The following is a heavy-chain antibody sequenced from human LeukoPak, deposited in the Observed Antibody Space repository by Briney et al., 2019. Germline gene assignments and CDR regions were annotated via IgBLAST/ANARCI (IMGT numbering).Heavy chain of an antibody. CDR3: AKGPRSGYYLNWFDP. V-gene: IGHV3-23*01. CDR1: GFTFSSYA. Sequence: GGSLRLSCAASGFTFSSYAMSWVRQAPGKGQEWVSAISGSGGSTYYADSVKGRFTISRDNSKNTLYLQMNSLRAEDTAVYYCAKGPRSGYYLNWFDPWGQGTLVTVSS. J-gene: IGHJ5*02. CDR2: ISGSGGST. D-gene: IGHD3-22*01.